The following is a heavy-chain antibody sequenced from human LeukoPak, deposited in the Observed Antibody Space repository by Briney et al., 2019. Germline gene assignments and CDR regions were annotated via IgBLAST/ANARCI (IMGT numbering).Heavy chain of an antibody. D-gene: IGHD3-22*01. CDR1: GYTFTGHY. CDR2: INSKSGGT. J-gene: IGHJ4*02. V-gene: IGHV1-2*02. CDR3: AREDARLEYYDSSGYPDY. Sequence: GASVKVSCKASGYTFTGHYMHWVRQAPGQGLEWMGWINSKSGGTNYAQKFRGRVTMTRDTSISTAYMELRRPRSDDTAVYYCAREDARLEYYDSSGYPDYWGQGTLVTVSS.